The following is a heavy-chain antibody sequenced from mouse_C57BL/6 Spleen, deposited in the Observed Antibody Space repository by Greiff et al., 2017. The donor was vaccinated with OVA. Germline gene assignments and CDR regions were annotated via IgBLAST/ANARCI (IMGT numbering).Heavy chain of an antibody. V-gene: IGHV2-9-1*01. CDR2: IWTGGGT. D-gene: IGHD1-1*01. Sequence: VMLVESGPGLVAPSQSLSITCTVSGFSLTSYAISWVRQPPGKGLEWLGVIWTGGGTNYNSALKSRLSISKDNSKSQVFLKMNSLQTDDTARYYCARIDYYGSSWYFDVWGTGTTVTVSS. CDR1: GFSLTSYA. CDR3: ARIDYYGSSWYFDV. J-gene: IGHJ1*03.